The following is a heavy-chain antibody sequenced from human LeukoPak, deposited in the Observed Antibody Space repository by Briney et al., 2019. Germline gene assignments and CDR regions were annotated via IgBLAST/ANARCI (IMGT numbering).Heavy chain of an antibody. CDR2: ISSSSSYI. D-gene: IGHD1-26*01. CDR1: GFTFSNYS. V-gene: IGHV3-21*01. CDR3: ARDRVGAVDY. Sequence: GGSLRLSCAASGFTFSNYSMNWVRQAPGKGLEWVSSISSSSSYIYYADSVKGRFTISRDNAKNSLYLQMNSLRADDTAVYYCARDRVGAVDYWGQGTLVTVSS. J-gene: IGHJ4*02.